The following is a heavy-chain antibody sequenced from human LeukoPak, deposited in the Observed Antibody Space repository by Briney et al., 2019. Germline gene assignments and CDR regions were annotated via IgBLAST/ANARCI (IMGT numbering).Heavy chain of an antibody. J-gene: IGHJ6*04. CDR3: AELGITMIGGV. Sequence: AGYLRLSCAASGFTFSSYWMSWVRQAPGKGLEWVANIKQDGSEKYYVDYVKGRFTISRDNAKNSLYLQMNSLRAEDTAVYYCAELGITMIGGVWGKGTTVTISS. CDR1: GFTFSSYW. D-gene: IGHD3-10*02. CDR2: IKQDGSEK. V-gene: IGHV3-7*01.